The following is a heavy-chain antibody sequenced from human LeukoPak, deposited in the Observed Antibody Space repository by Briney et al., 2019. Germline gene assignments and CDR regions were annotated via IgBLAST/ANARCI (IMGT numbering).Heavy chain of an antibody. CDR3: TDLGWFDP. J-gene: IGHJ5*02. CDR2: ISSSNSTI. CDR1: GFTFSSHR. V-gene: IGHV3-48*01. Sequence: PGGSLRLSCAARGFTFSSHRMNWVRQAPGKGLEWVSYISSSNSTIYYADSVKGRLTISRDNAKNPLYLQMNSLRADDTAVYYCTDLGWFDPWSQGTLVTVSS.